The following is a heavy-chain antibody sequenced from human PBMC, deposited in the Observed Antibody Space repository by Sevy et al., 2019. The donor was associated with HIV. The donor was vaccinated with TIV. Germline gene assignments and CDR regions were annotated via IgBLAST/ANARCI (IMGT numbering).Heavy chain of an antibody. Sequence: GGSLRLSCAASGFTFNIFCINWVRQAPGKGLEWVSYISSSTIYYADPVKCRFTISRGNAKNSLSLQMNSLRAEDTAVYYCAREGGYTDQDMDVWGQGTTVTVSS. CDR3: AREGGYTDQDMDV. CDR2: ISSSTI. V-gene: IGHV3-48*01. CDR1: GFTFNIFC. J-gene: IGHJ6*02. D-gene: IGHD5-12*01.